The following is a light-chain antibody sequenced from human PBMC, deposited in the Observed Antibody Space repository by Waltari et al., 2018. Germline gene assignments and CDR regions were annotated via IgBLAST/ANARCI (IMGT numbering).Light chain of an antibody. CDR3: QAWDSLMI. V-gene: IGLV3-1*01. CDR2: EAK. Sequence: SYELTQPPSLSVSPWQTASIPCSGDKLGVKYVCWSQQKPGQSPLLIIYEAKKRPSGIPERFSGSNSGNTATLTISETHAMDEADYYCQAWDSLMIFGGGTKLTVL. CDR1: KLGVKY. J-gene: IGLJ2*01.